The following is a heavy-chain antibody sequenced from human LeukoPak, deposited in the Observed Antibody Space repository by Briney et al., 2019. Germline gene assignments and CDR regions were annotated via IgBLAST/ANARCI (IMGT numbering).Heavy chain of an antibody. D-gene: IGHD3-3*01. J-gene: IGHJ4*02. V-gene: IGHV3-23*01. CDR2: ISGSGGST. CDR3: AKDGLLRFLEWFDYYFDY. Sequence: GGSLRLSCAASGFTFSSYAMSWVRQAPGKGLEWVSGISGSGGSTYYADSVKGRFTISRDNSKTTLYLQMNSLRAEDTAVYYCAKDGLLRFLEWFDYYFDYWGQGTLVTVSS. CDR1: GFTFSSYA.